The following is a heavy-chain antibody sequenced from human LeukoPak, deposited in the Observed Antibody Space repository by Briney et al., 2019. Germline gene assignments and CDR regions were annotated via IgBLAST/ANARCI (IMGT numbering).Heavy chain of an antibody. CDR2: IIPIFGTS. Sequence: SVKVSCKASGGSFNAYAISWVQQAPGQGLEWMGGIIPIFGTSNYAQKLQGRVTISTDESTSTAYMEVSSLRSEDTAIYYCARGLDASMETAYDYWGQGALVTVSS. D-gene: IGHD5-18*01. J-gene: IGHJ4*02. CDR3: ARGLDASMETAYDY. V-gene: IGHV1-69*05. CDR1: GGSFNAYA.